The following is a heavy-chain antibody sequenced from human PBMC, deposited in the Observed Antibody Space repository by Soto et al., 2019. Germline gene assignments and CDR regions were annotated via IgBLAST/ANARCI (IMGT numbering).Heavy chain of an antibody. J-gene: IGHJ4*02. CDR2: INSDGSST. CDR1: GFTFISYW. CDR3: AHSGVAGPFDY. V-gene: IGHV3-74*01. Sequence: PWGSLRLSCAASGFTFISYWMHFFRQAPGKGLVWVSRINSDGSSTSYADSVKGRFTISRDNAKNTLYLQMNSLRAEDTAVYYCAHSGVAGPFDYWGQGTLVTVSS. D-gene: IGHD6-19*01.